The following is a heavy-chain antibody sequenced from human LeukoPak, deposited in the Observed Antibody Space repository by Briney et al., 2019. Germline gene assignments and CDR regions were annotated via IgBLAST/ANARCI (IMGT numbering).Heavy chain of an antibody. V-gene: IGHV3-30*03. D-gene: IGHD2-2*01. Sequence: GGSLRLSCAASGFTFSSYGMHWVRQAPGKGLEWVAVISYDGSNKYYADSVKGRFTISRDNSKNTLYLQMNSLRAEDTAVFYCARAHCSSTDCPPDHWGQGTLVIVSS. CDR1: GFTFSSYG. J-gene: IGHJ4*02. CDR3: ARAHCSSTDCPPDH. CDR2: ISYDGSNK.